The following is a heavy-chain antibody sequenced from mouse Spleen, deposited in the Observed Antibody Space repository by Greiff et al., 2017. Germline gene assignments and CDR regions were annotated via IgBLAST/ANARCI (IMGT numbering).Heavy chain of an antibody. CDR3: ARNGVYAMDY. J-gene: IGHJ4*01. V-gene: IGHV1-63*01. CDR1: GYTFTNYW. D-gene: IGHD1-1*02. CDR2: IYPGGGYT. Sequence: QVQLQQSGAELVRPGTSVKMSCKASGYTFTNYWIGWAKQRPGHGLEWIGDIYPGGGYTNYNEKFKGKATLTADKSSSTAYMQFSSLTSEDSAIYYCARNGVYAMDYWGQGTSVTVSS.